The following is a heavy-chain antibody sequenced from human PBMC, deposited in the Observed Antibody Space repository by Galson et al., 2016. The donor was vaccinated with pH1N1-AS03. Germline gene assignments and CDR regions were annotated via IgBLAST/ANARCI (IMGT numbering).Heavy chain of an antibody. CDR1: GDSISGGSYF. V-gene: IGHV4-61*02. D-gene: IGHD5-12*01. CDR2: VYSTGRS. J-gene: IGHJ4*02. Sequence: TLSLTCTVSGDSISGGSYFWSWIRQPAGRGLEWIGRVYSTGRSNYNPSLSSRVTISLDTSKNQFSLKLTSVTAADTAVYFCARDRGDLDDWGQGALVTVSS. CDR3: ARDRGDLDD.